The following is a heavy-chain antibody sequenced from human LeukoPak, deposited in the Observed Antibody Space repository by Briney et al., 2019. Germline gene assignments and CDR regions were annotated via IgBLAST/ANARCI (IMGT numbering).Heavy chain of an antibody. J-gene: IGHJ4*02. V-gene: IGHV3-48*01. CDR1: GFTFSSYS. CDR3: ARDRIPHGYDFVWGSYRPSEFDY. Sequence: PGGSLRLSCAASGFTFSSYSMNWVRQAPGKGLDWVSYISSSSSTIYYADSVKGRFTISRDNAKNSLYLQMNSLRAEDTAVYYCARDRIPHGYDFVWGSYRPSEFDYWGQGTQVTVSS. D-gene: IGHD3-16*02. CDR2: ISSSSSTI.